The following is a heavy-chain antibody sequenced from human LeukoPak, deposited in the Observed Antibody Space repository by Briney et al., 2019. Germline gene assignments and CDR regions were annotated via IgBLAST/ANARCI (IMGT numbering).Heavy chain of an antibody. CDR1: GFPFSSLW. CDR2: ISSSGSTI. D-gene: IGHD3-10*02. Sequence: GGSLRLSCVASGFPFSSLWMTWVRQAPGKGLEWVSYISSSGSTIYYADSVKGRFTISRDNAKNSLYLQMNSLRAEDTAVYYCAELGITMIGGVWGKGTTVTISS. CDR3: AELGITMIGGV. V-gene: IGHV3-48*04. J-gene: IGHJ6*04.